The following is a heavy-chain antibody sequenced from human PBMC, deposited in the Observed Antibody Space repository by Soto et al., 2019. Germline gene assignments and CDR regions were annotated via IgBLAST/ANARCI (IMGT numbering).Heavy chain of an antibody. CDR2: IYWDDDK. J-gene: IGHJ5*01. Sequence: QITLKESGPTLVKPTQTLTLTCTFSGFSLTTSGVGVGWIRQPPGKALEWLALIYWDDDKRYSPSLKSRLTLTNDTSRNQVVLTMXNXAXXDTAXXFXXXXDXXGEFDSWGQGTLVTVSS. CDR3: XXXDXXGEFDS. D-gene: IGHD3-10*01. V-gene: IGHV2-5*02. CDR1: GFSLTTSGVG.